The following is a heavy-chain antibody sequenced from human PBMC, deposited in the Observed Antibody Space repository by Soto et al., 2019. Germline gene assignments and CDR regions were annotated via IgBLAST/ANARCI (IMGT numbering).Heavy chain of an antibody. CDR1: GFTFSRYA. J-gene: IGHJ1*01. CDR3: ANKHSYNYPAFQY. CDR2: ITASGDGA. D-gene: IGHD1-1*01. Sequence: PGGSLRLSCAASGFTFSRYAMSWVRQAPDKGLEWVSAITASGDGAYYVDSVKGRFTISRDNFKNTLYLQMDSLRAEDTAVYYCANKHSYNYPAFQYWGLGTLVTVSS. V-gene: IGHV3-23*01.